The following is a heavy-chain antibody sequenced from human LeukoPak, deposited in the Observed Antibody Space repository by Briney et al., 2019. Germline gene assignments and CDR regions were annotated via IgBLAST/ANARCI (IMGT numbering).Heavy chain of an antibody. CDR1: GGSITSSTYS. Sequence: SETLSLTCTVSGGSITSSTYSWGWIRQPPGKGLEWIASMSYGGSTYYNPSLMSRVTISVDTSKNQFSLNLSSVTAADTAVYYCARAESGQWYIDYWGQGTLVTVSS. V-gene: IGHV4-39*01. D-gene: IGHD6-19*01. CDR2: MSYGGST. CDR3: ARAESGQWYIDY. J-gene: IGHJ4*02.